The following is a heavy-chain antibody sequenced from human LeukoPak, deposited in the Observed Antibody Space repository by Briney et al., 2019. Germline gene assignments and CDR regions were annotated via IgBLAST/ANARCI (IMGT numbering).Heavy chain of an antibody. CDR3: ARGPYSSSWSEFDY. V-gene: IGHV3-21*01. Sequence: PGGSLRLSCAASGFTFSSYSMNWVRQAPGKGLEWVSVISGTSSYIYYADSVKGRFTISRDNAKNSLYLQTNSLRAEDTAAYYCARGPYSSSWSEFDYWGQGTLVTVSS. J-gene: IGHJ4*02. CDR1: GFTFSSYS. D-gene: IGHD6-13*01. CDR2: ISGTSSYI.